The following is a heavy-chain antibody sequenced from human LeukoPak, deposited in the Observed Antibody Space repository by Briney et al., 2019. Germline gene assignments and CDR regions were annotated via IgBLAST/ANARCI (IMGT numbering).Heavy chain of an antibody. CDR2: IYYSGST. CDR3: ARVQYDFWSGYFLDFDY. Sequence: SETLSLTCTVSGGSISSGDYYWSWIRQPPGKGLEWIGYIYYSGSTYYNPSLKSRVTISVDTSKNQFSLKLSSVTAADTAVYYCARVQYDFWSGYFLDFDYWGQGTLVTVSS. D-gene: IGHD3-3*01. CDR1: GGSISSGDYY. V-gene: IGHV4-30-4*08. J-gene: IGHJ4*02.